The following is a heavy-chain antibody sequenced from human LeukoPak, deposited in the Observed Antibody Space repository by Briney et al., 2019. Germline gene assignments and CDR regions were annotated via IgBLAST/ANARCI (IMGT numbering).Heavy chain of an antibody. J-gene: IGHJ6*02. CDR1: GESFSGDY. Sequence: SETLSLTCAFYGESFSGDYCGWIRQPPGKGLEWIGDINHSGTTNYNPSLKSRVTMSVDTSKKQFSLKLKSVTAADTAVYYCARVYYYVAVRGQGTTVTVSS. CDR3: ARVYYYVAV. V-gene: IGHV4-34*01. CDR2: INHSGTT.